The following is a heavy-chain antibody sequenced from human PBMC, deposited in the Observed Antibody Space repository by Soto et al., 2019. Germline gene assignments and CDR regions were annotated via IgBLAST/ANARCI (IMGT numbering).Heavy chain of an antibody. CDR3: ARPVLSAIRLVGGCSSDI. CDR1: ASSISSSIYY. D-gene: IGHD3-10*02. J-gene: IGHJ3*02. CDR2: IYDSGST. Sequence: QLQLKESGPGLVKPSETLSLTCTVSASSISSSIYYWRWIRQPPGKALEWIGSIYDSGSTYYNPSLQSRVTIAADTSKNRFYLKLVSVPAADTAVYYCARPVLSAIRLVGGCSSDIWGQGTMLTVSS. V-gene: IGHV4-39*01.